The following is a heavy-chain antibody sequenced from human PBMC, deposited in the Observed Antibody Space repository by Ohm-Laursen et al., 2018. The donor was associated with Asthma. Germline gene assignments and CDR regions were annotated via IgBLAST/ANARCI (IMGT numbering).Heavy chain of an antibody. Sequence: SLRLSCAAPGFTFRSYAMHWVRQAPGKGLVWVSRINTDGSTTTYADSVRGRFTISRDNVKNTLYLQMGSLRAEDTAVYYCARETGNWFDPWGQGTLVTVSS. CDR1: GFTFRSYA. D-gene: IGHD1-14*01. CDR2: INTDGSTT. J-gene: IGHJ5*02. CDR3: ARETGNWFDP. V-gene: IGHV3-74*01.